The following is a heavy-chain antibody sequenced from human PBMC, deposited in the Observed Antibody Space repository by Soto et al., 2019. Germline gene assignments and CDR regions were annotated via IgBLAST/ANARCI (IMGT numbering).Heavy chain of an antibody. CDR3: ARRYYLKSITIFGVVTDRWFDP. Sequence: KPSETLSLTCAVYGGSFSGYYWSWIRQPPGKGLEWIGEINHSGSTNYNPSLKSRVTISVDTSKNQFSLKLSSVTAADTAVYYCARRYYLKSITIFGVVTDRWFDPWGQGTLVTVSS. J-gene: IGHJ5*02. D-gene: IGHD3-3*01. CDR2: INHSGST. V-gene: IGHV4-34*01. CDR1: GGSFSGYY.